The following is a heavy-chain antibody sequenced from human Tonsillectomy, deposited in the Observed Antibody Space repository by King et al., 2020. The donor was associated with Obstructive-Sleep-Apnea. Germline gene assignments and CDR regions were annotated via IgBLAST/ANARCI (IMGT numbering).Heavy chain of an antibody. Sequence: VQLVESGGGLVQPGGSLRLSCAASGFTFSSYAMSWVRQAPGKGLEWVSTISGSGGSTYYADSVKGRFTISRDNSENTLYLQMNSLIAEDTAVYYCAKTQRSYYDTSGYWRDAFDIWGQGTMVTVSS. J-gene: IGHJ3*02. CDR1: GFTFSSYA. CDR2: ISGSGGST. V-gene: IGHV3-23*04. D-gene: IGHD3-22*01. CDR3: AKTQRSYYDTSGYWRDAFDI.